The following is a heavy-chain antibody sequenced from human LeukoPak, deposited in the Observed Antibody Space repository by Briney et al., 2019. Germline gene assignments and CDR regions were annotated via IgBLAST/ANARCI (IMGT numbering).Heavy chain of an antibody. CDR2: IDHSGRT. V-gene: IGHV4-34*01. D-gene: IGHD6-13*01. CDR1: GFTFSSYA. Sequence: GSLRLSCAASGFTFSSYAMSWIRQPPGKGLDWIGEIDHSGRTNSNASLKSRVTISVDMSKNQFSLRLSSVTAADTAVYYCARKSIVTAGRKPYDFWDQGTLVTVSP. J-gene: IGHJ4*02. CDR3: ARKSIVTAGRKPYDF.